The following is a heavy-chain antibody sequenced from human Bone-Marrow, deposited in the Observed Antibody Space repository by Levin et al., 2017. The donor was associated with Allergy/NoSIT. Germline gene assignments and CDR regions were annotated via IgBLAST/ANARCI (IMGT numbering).Heavy chain of an antibody. Sequence: SQTLSLTCTVSGDSISTYYWSWIRHPPGKGLEWIGYIYYTGTTNYNPSLKSRVTISVDTAKNHFSLRLNSVTAADTAVYYWGREIGYCAGGSCLFGAFDIWGQGAMVIVSS. CDR3: GREIGYCAGGSCLFGAFDI. CDR1: GDSISTYY. V-gene: IGHV4-59*01. J-gene: IGHJ3*02. D-gene: IGHD2-15*01. CDR2: IYYTGTT.